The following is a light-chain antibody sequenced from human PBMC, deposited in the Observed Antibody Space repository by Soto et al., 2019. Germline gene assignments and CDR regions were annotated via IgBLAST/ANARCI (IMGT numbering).Light chain of an antibody. CDR3: QQYGISPQT. CDR1: QSVSSSY. J-gene: IGKJ2*01. Sequence: EIVLTQSPGTLSLSPRERATLSCRASQSVSSSYLAWYQQKPGQAPRLLIYGASTRATGIPDRFSGSGSGTDFTLTISRLEPEDFAVYYCQQYGISPQTFGQGTKLEFK. CDR2: GAS. V-gene: IGKV3-20*01.